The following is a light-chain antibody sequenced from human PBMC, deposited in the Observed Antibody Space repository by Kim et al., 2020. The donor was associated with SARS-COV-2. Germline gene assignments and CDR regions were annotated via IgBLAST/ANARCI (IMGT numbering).Light chain of an antibody. Sequence: FSPGERATLSCRASQSVINSLAWYQQRSGQAPRLLMYDASIRASGVPARFSGSGSGTDFTLIISSLEAEDFAVYFCQQRRDWPITFGQGTRLEIK. CDR3: QQRRDWPIT. V-gene: IGKV3-11*01. CDR2: DAS. CDR1: QSVINS. J-gene: IGKJ5*01.